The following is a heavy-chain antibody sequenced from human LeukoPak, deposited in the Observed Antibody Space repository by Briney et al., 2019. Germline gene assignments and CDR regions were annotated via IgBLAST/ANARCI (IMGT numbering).Heavy chain of an antibody. J-gene: IGHJ4*02. Sequence: SETLSLTCTVSGGSISSSSHYWGWIRQPPGKGLEWIGSMFYSGATYYNPSLKNRVTISIDTSKNQFSLKLSSVTAADTAVYYCARDLGYGGNFDYWGQGTLVTVSS. CDR2: MFYSGAT. D-gene: IGHD4-23*01. CDR3: ARDLGYGGNFDY. V-gene: IGHV4-39*07. CDR1: GGSISSSSHY.